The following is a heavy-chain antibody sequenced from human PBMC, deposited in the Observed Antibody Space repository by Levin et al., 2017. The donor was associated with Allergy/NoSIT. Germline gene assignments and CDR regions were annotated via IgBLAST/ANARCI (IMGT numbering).Heavy chain of an antibody. CDR3: ARGLVGYSTSWFDY. V-gene: IGHV1-2*02. D-gene: IGHD6-13*01. Sequence: AASMKVSCKASGYTFTGYYMHWVRQAPGQGLEWMGWINPNSGGTNYAQKFQGRVAMTRDTSSSTAYMDVSRLTSDDTAVYYCARGLVGYSTSWFDYWGQGARVTVSS. CDR2: INPNSGGT. J-gene: IGHJ4*02. CDR1: GYTFTGYY.